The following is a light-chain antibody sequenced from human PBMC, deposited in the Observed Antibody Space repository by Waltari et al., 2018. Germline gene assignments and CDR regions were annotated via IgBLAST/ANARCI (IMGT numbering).Light chain of an antibody. CDR2: EVS. Sequence: QSALTQPASVSGSPGQSITISCTGSNSDVGGYDHVSWYQQHPGKVPKLLIYEVSNRPSGVSNRFFGFKSGITASLIISGLQAEDEADYYCSSYSNIKMYLFGTGTKVSVL. CDR3: SSYSNIKMYL. V-gene: IGLV2-14*01. CDR1: NSDVGGYDH. J-gene: IGLJ1*01.